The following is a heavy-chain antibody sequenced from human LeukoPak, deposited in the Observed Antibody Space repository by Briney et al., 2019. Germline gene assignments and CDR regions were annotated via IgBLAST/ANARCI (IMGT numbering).Heavy chain of an antibody. CDR3: ARSIAAAGLYYFDS. J-gene: IGHJ4*02. V-gene: IGHV1-2*02. Sequence: ASVKGCCKASGYTFTGYYIHGVRQARGQGLEWMGWINPNSGGTNYAQNFQGGVTMTRDTSISTAYMELRRLRSDDTAVYYGARSIAAAGLYYFDSWGQGTLVTVSS. CDR2: INPNSGGT. CDR1: GYTFTGYY. D-gene: IGHD6-13*01.